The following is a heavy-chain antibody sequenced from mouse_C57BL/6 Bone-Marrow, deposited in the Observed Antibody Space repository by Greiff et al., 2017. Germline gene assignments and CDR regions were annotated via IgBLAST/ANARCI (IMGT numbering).Heavy chain of an antibody. V-gene: IGHV1-64*01. Sequence: QVQLQQSGAELVKPGASVKLSCKASGYTFTSYWMHWVKQRPGHGLEWIGMIHPNSGSTNYNEKFKSKATLTVDKSSSTAYMQLSSLTSEDSAVYYWARAKNYYGSSSYYAMDYWGQGTSVTVSS. J-gene: IGHJ4*01. D-gene: IGHD1-1*01. CDR2: IHPNSGST. CDR1: GYTFTSYW. CDR3: ARAKNYYGSSSYYAMDY.